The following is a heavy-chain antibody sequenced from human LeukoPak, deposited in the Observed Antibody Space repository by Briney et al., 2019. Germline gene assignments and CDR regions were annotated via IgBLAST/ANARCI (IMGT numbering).Heavy chain of an antibody. Sequence: GGSLRLSCAVSGFTFSSYWMNWVRQAPGKGLEWVASIKQDGGEKYYVDSVKDRFTISRVNAKNSLYLQMSSLRAEDAAVYYCARDVTAPGLYFDLWGQGTLVTVSS. V-gene: IGHV3-7*01. CDR2: IKQDGGEK. CDR1: GFTFSSYW. D-gene: IGHD6-13*01. J-gene: IGHJ4*01. CDR3: ARDVTAPGLYFDL.